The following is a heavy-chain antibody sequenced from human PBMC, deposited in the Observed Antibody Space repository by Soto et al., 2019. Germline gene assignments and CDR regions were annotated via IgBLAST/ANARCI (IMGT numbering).Heavy chain of an antibody. CDR2: INHSGST. J-gene: IGHJ4*02. CDR1: GGSFSGYY. CDR3: ARGEQQLVRGFYYFDY. V-gene: IGHV4-34*01. Sequence: QVQLQQWGAGLLKPSETLSLTCAVYGGSFSGYYWSWIRQPPGKGLERIGEINHSGSTNYNPSLTSRVTISVDTSKNQFSLKLSSVTAADTAVYYCARGEQQLVRGFYYFDYWGQGTLVTVSS. D-gene: IGHD6-13*01.